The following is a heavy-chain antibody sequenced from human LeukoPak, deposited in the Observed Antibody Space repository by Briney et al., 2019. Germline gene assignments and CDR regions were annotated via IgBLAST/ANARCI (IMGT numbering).Heavy chain of an antibody. Sequence: PSETLSLTCSVSGGSISSSYWSWIRQPPGKGLEWIGYKYNSGSTNYNPSLKSRVTISVDTSKNQFSLKLSSVTAADTAVYYCASHSGYDYFDYWGQGTLVTVSS. CDR3: ASHSGYDYFDY. CDR1: GGSISSSY. D-gene: IGHD5-12*01. CDR2: KYNSGST. V-gene: IGHV4-59*01. J-gene: IGHJ4*02.